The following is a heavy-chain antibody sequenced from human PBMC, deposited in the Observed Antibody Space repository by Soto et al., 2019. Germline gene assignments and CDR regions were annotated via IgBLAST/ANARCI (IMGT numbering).Heavy chain of an antibody. D-gene: IGHD2-15*01. V-gene: IGHV3-66*01. CDR2: IQSGGTT. CDR1: GFTVSSKY. CDR3: ARDDVLWDGGRCYGIPLDG. J-gene: IGHJ6*04. Sequence: EVQLVESGGGLVQPGGSLRLSCAASGFTVSSKYMTWVRQAPGKGLEWVSLIQSGGTTYYADSVKGRFTISRDTSENTLQLQMDSLRVEDTAVYYCARDDVLWDGGRCYGIPLDGWGKGTTVTVSS.